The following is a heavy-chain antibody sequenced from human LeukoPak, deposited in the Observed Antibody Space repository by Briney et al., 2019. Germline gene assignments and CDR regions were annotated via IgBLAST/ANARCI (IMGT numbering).Heavy chain of an antibody. CDR2: MNPNSGNT. Sequence: ASLKLSCKASGYTFTSYDITCVRQATGQGLEWRRWMNPNSGNTGHAQEFHGRVTMTRNNSIRTAYIELSSPRSELTAVYDCARYCSGGSCYFNYYYGMDVWGQGTTVTVSS. J-gene: IGHJ6*02. D-gene: IGHD2-15*01. CDR1: GYTFTSYD. CDR3: ARYCSGGSCYFNYYYGMDV. V-gene: IGHV1-8*01.